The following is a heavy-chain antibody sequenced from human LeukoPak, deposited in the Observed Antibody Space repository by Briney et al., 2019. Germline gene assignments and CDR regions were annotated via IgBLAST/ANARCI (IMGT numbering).Heavy chain of an antibody. J-gene: IGHJ4*02. CDR3: AKDNYGGIFAS. V-gene: IGHV3-23*01. D-gene: IGHD4-17*01. Sequence: GGSLRLSCAASGFTFSAYGMSWVRQAPGKGLEWVSHISDTVRDTWYANSVKGRFIISRDNSRDTVCLQMSRLRPEDTALYFCAKDNYGGIFASWGQGTLVTVSS. CDR1: GFTFSAYG. CDR2: ISDTVRDT.